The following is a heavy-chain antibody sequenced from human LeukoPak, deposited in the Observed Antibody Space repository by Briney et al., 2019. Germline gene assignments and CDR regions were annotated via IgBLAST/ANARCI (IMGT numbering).Heavy chain of an antibody. D-gene: IGHD3-10*01. CDR2: IIPIYETT. CDR1: GYTLTELS. J-gene: IGHJ6*02. Sequence: GASVKVSCKVSGYTLTELSMHWVRQAPGQGLEWMGGIIPIYETTNYAQKFQGRVTITADGFTSSAYMELSSLRSEDTAVYYCVRGLYSHGSGNSLSVSDYGTDVWGQGTTVTVSS. V-gene: IGHV1-69*13. CDR3: VRGLYSHGSGNSLSVSDYGTDV.